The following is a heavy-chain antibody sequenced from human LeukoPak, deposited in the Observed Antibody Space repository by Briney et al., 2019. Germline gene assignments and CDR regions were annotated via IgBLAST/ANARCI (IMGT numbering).Heavy chain of an antibody. CDR3: AKVRGYYYDSSGYIDY. CDR1: GFTFSSYS. V-gene: IGHV3-21*04. D-gene: IGHD3-22*01. J-gene: IGHJ4*02. Sequence: GGSLRLSCAASGFTFSSYSMNWVRQAPGKGLEWVSSISSSSSYIYYADSVKGRFTISRDNAKNSLYLQMNSLRAEDTAAYYCAKVRGYYYDSSGYIDYWGQGTLVTVSS. CDR2: ISSSSSYI.